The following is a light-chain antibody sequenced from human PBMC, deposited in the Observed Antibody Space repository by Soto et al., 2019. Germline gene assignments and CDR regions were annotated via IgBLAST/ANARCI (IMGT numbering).Light chain of an antibody. Sequence: EIVLTQSPGTLSLSPGERATLSCRASQSVSSSYLAWYQQKPGQAPRVLIYAASTRATGIPSRFSGSGSGTEFTLTISSLQPDDFATYYCQHYNSYSEAFGQGTKVDIK. J-gene: IGKJ1*01. V-gene: IGKV3-20*01. CDR2: AAS. CDR1: QSVSSSY. CDR3: QHYNSYSEA.